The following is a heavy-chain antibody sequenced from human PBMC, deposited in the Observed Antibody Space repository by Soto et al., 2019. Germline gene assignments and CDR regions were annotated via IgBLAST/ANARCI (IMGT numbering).Heavy chain of an antibody. CDR2: VRSSGGTT. CDR3: AKSLYYDSSGYPDAFDI. J-gene: IGHJ3*02. D-gene: IGHD3-22*01. CDR1: GFSFSSHA. V-gene: IGHV3-23*01. Sequence: GGSLRLSCVASGFSFSSHAMSWVRQAPGKGLEWVAAVRSSGGTTYYADSVKGRFTISRDNSKKTVYLQMNSLGVEDTAVFYCAKSLYYDSSGYPDAFDIWGPGTMVTVSS.